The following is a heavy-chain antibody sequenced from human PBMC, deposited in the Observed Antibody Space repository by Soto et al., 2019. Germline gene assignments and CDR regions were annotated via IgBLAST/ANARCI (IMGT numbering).Heavy chain of an antibody. V-gene: IGHV3-23*01. CDR3: AKVVPFDY. Sequence: VGPMRLSYAASGCTCISYAVSWVRQAPGKGLEWVSAISGSGGSTYYADSVKGRFTISRDNSKNTLYLQMNSLRAEDTAVYYCAKVVPFDYWGQGPLVTVSS. CDR2: ISGSGGST. CDR1: GCTCISYA. D-gene: IGHD2-21*01. J-gene: IGHJ4*02.